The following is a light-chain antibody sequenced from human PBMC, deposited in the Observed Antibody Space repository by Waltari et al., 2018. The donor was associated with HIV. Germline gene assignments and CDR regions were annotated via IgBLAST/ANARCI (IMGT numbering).Light chain of an antibody. Sequence: QSALTQPASVSGSPGQSITISCTGTSSDVGGYNYVSWYQQHPGTAPKLTIYDVSNRPSGGSNRFSGSKSGNTASLTISGLQAEDEADYYGSSYTSSSTLFYVFGTGTKVTVL. V-gene: IGLV2-14*01. CDR2: DVS. CDR3: SSYTSSSTLFYV. CDR1: SSDVGGYNY. J-gene: IGLJ1*01.